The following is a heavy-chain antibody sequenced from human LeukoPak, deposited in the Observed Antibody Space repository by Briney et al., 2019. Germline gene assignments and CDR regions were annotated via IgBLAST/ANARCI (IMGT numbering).Heavy chain of an antibody. Sequence: GGSLRLSCAASGFTFSSYSMNWVRQAPGKGLEWVSSISSSSSYIYYADSVKGRFTISRDNAKNSLYLQMNSLRAEDTAVYYCARSDTSSGSRGWFDPWGQGTLVTVSS. D-gene: IGHD1-26*01. CDR1: GFTFSSYS. CDR2: ISSSSSYI. CDR3: ARSDTSSGSRGWFDP. J-gene: IGHJ5*02. V-gene: IGHV3-21*04.